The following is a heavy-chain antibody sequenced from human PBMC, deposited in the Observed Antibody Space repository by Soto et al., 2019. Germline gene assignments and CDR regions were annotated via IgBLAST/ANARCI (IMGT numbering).Heavy chain of an antibody. CDR3: ATVMGATVFDY. J-gene: IGHJ4*02. Sequence: ASVKVSCKVSGHPLTEVAIHWVRQTPGKGLEWMGGVNLEDGEKVYGRQFRGRLTMSGDTSADTAYMELSSLRSEDTAVYYCATVMGATVFDYWGQGTLVTVSS. V-gene: IGHV1-24*01. CDR2: VNLEDGEK. D-gene: IGHD1-26*01. CDR1: GHPLTEVA.